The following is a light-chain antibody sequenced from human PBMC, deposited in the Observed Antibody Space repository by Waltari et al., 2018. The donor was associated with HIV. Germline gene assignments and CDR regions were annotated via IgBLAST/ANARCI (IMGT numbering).Light chain of an antibody. V-gene: IGLV2-23*02. CDR3: CSYAGSRIHVI. CDR2: EVT. CDR1: FSDVGSYHL. Sequence: SALTQPASVSGSPGQSLTISCTGTFSDVGSYHLVSWYQHHPGEAPKLMIYEVTKRPSGISSRFSGSKSGNTASLTISGLQAEDEANYYCCSYAGSRIHVIFGGGTKLTVL. J-gene: IGLJ2*01.